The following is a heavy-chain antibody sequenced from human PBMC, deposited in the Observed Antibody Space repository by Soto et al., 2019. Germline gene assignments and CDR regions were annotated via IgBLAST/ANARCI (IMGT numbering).Heavy chain of an antibody. V-gene: IGHV5-51*01. J-gene: IGHJ6*02. D-gene: IGHD1-26*01. Sequence: PGESLKLSCKGSGYIFTIYCIGWVRQMPGKGLEWMGIIYPGDSDTRYSPSFQGQVTIPAHNSILTPQLPWTSLKASDTAMYFWAKLPTLLVGANHNYYYSMDVWAQGPTVTVSS. CDR3: AKLPTLLVGANHNYYYSMDV. CDR2: IYPGDSDT. CDR1: GYIFTIYC.